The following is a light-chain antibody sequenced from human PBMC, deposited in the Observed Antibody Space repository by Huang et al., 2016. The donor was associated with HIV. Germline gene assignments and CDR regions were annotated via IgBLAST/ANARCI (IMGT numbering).Light chain of an antibody. J-gene: IGKJ3*01. CDR1: RSILYNYNNKNY. V-gene: IGKV4-1*01. CDR2: WAS. Sequence: DIVLTQSPDSLAVSLGERATINCSSSRSILYNYNNKNYLAWHQQKPVQAPKLLIYWASTRESGVPDRFSGSGSETDFTLTISSLQAEDVAVYFCQQYYTTPGTFGPGTTVHIK. CDR3: QQYYTTPGT.